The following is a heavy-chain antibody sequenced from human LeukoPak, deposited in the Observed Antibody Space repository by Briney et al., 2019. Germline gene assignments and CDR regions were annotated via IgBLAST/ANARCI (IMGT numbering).Heavy chain of an antibody. CDR2: ISGSGGST. V-gene: IGHV3-23*01. CDR1: GFTSSSYA. CDR3: ARDRRIVALSY. D-gene: IGHD2/OR15-2a*01. J-gene: IGHJ4*02. Sequence: GGSLRLSCAASGFTSSSYAMSWVRQAPGKGLEWVSAISGSGGSTYYADSVKGRFTISRDNSKNSLYLQMNSLRAEDTAVYYCARDRRIVALSYWGQGTLVTVSS.